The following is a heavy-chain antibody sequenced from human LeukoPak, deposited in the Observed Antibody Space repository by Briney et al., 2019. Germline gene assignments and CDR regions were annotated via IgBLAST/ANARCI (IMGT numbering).Heavy chain of an antibody. J-gene: IGHJ4*02. CDR3: ARDRIAAAGVFDY. CDR1: GGTFSSYA. CDR2: IIPIFGTA. Sequence: SVKVSCKASGGTFSSYAISWVRRAPGQGLEWMGGIIPIFGTANYAQKFQGRVTITADESTSTAYMELSSLRSEDTAVYYCARDRIAAAGVFDYWGQGTLVTVSS. D-gene: IGHD6-13*01. V-gene: IGHV1-69*01.